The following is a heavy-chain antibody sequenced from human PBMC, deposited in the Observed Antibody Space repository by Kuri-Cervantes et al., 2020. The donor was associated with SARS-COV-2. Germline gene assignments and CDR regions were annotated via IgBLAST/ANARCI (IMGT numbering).Heavy chain of an antibody. D-gene: IGHD3-10*01. CDR2: IATSGDT. J-gene: IGHJ2*01. V-gene: IGHV3-13*01. CDR3: VREAPGSASGITSFDL. CDR1: GFTLRACD. Sequence: GSPLRLPGAASGFTLRACDMHWVRQVTGKGLEWVSTIATSGDTYYLNSVKGRFTISRESARNSLYLQMNSLRVEDTAVYYCVREAPGSASGITSFDLWGRGTLVTVSS.